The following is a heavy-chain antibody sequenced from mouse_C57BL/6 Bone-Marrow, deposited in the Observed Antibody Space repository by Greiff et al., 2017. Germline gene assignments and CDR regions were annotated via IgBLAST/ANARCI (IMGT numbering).Heavy chain of an antibody. V-gene: IGHV1-81*01. J-gene: IGHJ1*03. Sequence: VQLKQSGAELARPGASVTLSCKASGYTFTSYGISWVKQRTGQGLEWIGEIYPRSGNTYYNEKFKGKATLTADKSSSTAYMELRSLTSEDSAVYFCARRDTVVPHWYFDVWGTGTTVTVSS. CDR3: ARRDTVVPHWYFDV. D-gene: IGHD1-1*01. CDR1: GYTFTSYG. CDR2: IYPRSGNT.